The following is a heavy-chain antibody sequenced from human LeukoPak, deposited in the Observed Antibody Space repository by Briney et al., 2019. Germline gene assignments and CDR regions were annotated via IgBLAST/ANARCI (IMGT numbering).Heavy chain of an antibody. D-gene: IGHD3-9*01. Sequence: ASVKVSCKASGYTFTSYYMHWVRQAPGQGLEWMGIINPSGGSTSYAQKFQGRVTMTRDMSTSTVYMELSSLRSEDTAVYYCARETAAGLNYDILTGGDFDPWSQGTLVTVSS. CDR3: ARETAAGLNYDILTGGDFDP. V-gene: IGHV1-46*01. CDR2: INPSGGST. CDR1: GYTFTSYY. J-gene: IGHJ5*02.